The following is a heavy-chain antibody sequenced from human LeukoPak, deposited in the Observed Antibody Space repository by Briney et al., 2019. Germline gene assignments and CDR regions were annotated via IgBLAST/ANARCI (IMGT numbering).Heavy chain of an antibody. CDR3: ARDGRGSSWYPNWFDP. V-gene: IGHV3-53*01. CDR1: GFTVSSNY. Sequence: GGSLRLSCAASGFTVSSNYMSWVRQAPGKGLEWVSVIYSGGSTYYADSVKGRFTISRDNSKNTLYLQMNSLRAEDTAVYYCARDGRGSSWYPNWFDPWGQGTLVTVSS. J-gene: IGHJ5*02. CDR2: IYSGGST. D-gene: IGHD6-13*01.